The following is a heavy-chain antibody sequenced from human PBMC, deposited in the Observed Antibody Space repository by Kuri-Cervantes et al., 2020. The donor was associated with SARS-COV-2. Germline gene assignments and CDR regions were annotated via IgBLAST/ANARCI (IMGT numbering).Heavy chain of an antibody. J-gene: IGHJ6*02. V-gene: IGHV3-30*18. CDR1: GFTFSNAW. CDR3: AKDGGSYSFSSAYGMDV. CDR2: ISSDGRNK. D-gene: IGHD1-26*01. Sequence: GESLKISCAASGFTFSNAWMNWVRQAPGKGLEWVTMISSDGRNKNYADSVKGRFTISRDNSKNTLYLQMNSLRAEDTAVYYCAKDGGSYSFSSAYGMDVWGQGTTVTVSS.